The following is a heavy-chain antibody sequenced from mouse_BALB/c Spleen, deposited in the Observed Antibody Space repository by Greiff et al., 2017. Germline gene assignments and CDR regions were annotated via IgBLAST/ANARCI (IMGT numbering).Heavy chain of an antibody. CDR1: GYTFTSYT. CDR2: INPSSGYT. Sequence: QVQLQQSAAELARPGASVKMSCKASGYTFTSYTMHWVKQRPGQGLEWIGYINPSSGYTEYNQKFKDKTTLTADKSSSTAYMQLSSLTSEDSAVYYCARELGRAYYFDYWGQGTTLTVSS. D-gene: IGHD4-1*01. V-gene: IGHV1-4*02. CDR3: ARELGRAYYFDY. J-gene: IGHJ2*01.